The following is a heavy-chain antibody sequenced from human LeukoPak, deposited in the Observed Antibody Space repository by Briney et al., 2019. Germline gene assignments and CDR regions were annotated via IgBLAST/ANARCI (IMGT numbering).Heavy chain of an antibody. CDR3: ARDFWVVATEAHDAFDI. CDR1: GYTFTSYG. J-gene: IGHJ3*02. Sequence: ASVEVSCKASGYTFTSYGISWVRQAPGQGLEWMGWISAYNGNTNYAQKLQGRVTMTTDTSTSTAYMELRSLRSDDTAVYYCARDFWVVATEAHDAFDIWGQGTMVTVSS. V-gene: IGHV1-18*01. D-gene: IGHD5-12*01. CDR2: ISAYNGNT.